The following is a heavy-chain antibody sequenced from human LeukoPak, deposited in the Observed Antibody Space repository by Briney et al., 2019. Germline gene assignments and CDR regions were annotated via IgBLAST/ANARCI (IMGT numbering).Heavy chain of an antibody. D-gene: IGHD3-22*01. CDR2: INPNSGGT. CDR1: GYTFTGYY. Sequence: ASVKVSCKASGYTFTGYYMHWVRQAPGQGLEWMGWINPNSGGTNYAQKFQGRVTMTRDTSISTACMELSRLRSDDTAVYYCARGYDSSGYYYVYNYWGQGTLVTVSS. V-gene: IGHV1-2*02. CDR3: ARGYDSSGYYYVYNY. J-gene: IGHJ4*02.